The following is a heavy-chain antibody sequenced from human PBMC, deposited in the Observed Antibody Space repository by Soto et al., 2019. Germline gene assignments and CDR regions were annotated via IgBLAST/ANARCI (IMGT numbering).Heavy chain of an antibody. J-gene: IGHJ5*02. V-gene: IGHV4-30-2*01. Sequence: TLSLTCAVSGGFISRGDYSWIWIRQPPGKGLEWIGYIYRSGSTYSNPSLKSRVIISVDTSKNQFALNLNSVTAADTAVYYCARAGAGFGNDNWFDPWGQGILVTVS. CDR2: IYRSGST. D-gene: IGHD3-10*01. CDR3: ARAGAGFGNDNWFDP. CDR1: GGFISRGDYS.